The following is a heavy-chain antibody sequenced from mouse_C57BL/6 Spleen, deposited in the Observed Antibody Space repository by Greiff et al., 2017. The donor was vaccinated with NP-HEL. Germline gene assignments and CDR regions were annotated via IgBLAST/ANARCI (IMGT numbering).Heavy chain of an antibody. V-gene: IGHV14-4*01. Sequence: EVQLQQSGAELVRPGASVKLSCTASGFNIKDDYMHWVKQRPEQGLEWIGWIDPENGDTEYASKFQGKATITADRSSNTAYLQLSSLTSEDTAVYYCTTGDYDVGDYFDYWGQGTTLTVSS. CDR1: GFNIKDDY. CDR3: TTGDYDVGDYFDY. J-gene: IGHJ2*01. CDR2: IDPENGDT. D-gene: IGHD2-4*01.